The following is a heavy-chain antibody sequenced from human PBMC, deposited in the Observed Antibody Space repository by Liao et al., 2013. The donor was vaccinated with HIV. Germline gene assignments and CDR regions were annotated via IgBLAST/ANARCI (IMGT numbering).Heavy chain of an antibody. Sequence: QVQLQESGPGLVKPSETVSLTCSISGGFISSFYWNWIRQSPEKGLEWIGQIHYTGSATYSPSLRRRVTISVDTSRNQFSLRLTSVTAADTAVYYCASVGVKSYGYYFDDWGQGILVTVSS. D-gene: IGHD3-16*01. CDR1: GGFISSFY. CDR3: ASVGVKSYGYYFDD. V-gene: IGHV4-59*01. CDR2: IHYTGSA. J-gene: IGHJ4*02.